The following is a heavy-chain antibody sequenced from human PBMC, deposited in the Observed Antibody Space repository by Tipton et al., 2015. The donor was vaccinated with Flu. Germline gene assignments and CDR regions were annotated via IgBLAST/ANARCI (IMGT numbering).Heavy chain of an antibody. CDR2: ISDDGNKK. V-gene: IGHV3-30*18. D-gene: IGHD2-21*02. Sequence: SLRLSCVASGFTFGTSGMHWVRQAPGKGLQWVAVISDDGNKKYYADSVKGRFTVSRGNSKNTLYLQMNSLTIDDTAVYYCAKDPGRFVVVSAILEHWGQGTQVTVSS. J-gene: IGHJ4*02. CDR3: AKDPGRFVVVSAILEH. CDR1: GFTFGTSG.